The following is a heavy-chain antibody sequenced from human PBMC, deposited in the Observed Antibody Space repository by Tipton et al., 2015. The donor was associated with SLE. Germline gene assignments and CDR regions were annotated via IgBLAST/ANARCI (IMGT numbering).Heavy chain of an antibody. CDR2: IYTTGYY. J-gene: IGHJ4*02. V-gene: IGHV4-61*09. Sequence: TLSLTCAVYGASISSGSQYWSWIRQPAGKGLEWIGYIYTTGYYSYNPSLQSRVTISIDTSKNQVSLKLSSVAAADTAVYYCARLTSYPDYWGQGTLVTVSS. CDR1: GASISSGSQY. CDR3: ARLTSYPDY.